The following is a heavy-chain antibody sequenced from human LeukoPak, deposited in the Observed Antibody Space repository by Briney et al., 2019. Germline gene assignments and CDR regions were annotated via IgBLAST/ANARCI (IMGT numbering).Heavy chain of an antibody. CDR1: GGSFSGYH. Sequence: SETLSLTCAVYGGSFSGYHWTWIRQPPGKGLDWIGEINDSGSPIYNPSLRNRVTISVDMSKNQFSVNLTSVTAADTSVYYCARGQSRYNWNRTGRSYYYYMDVWGKGTTVTVSS. CDR2: INDSGSP. V-gene: IGHV4-34*01. D-gene: IGHD1-20*01. CDR3: ARGQSRYNWNRTGRSYYYYMDV. J-gene: IGHJ6*03.